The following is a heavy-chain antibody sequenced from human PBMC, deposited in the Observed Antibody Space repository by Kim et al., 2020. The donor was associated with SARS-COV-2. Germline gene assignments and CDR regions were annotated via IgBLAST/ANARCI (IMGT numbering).Heavy chain of an antibody. D-gene: IGHD6-13*01. Sequence: SETLSLTCTVSGGSISSSSYYWGWIRQPPGKGLEWIGSIYYSGSTYYNPSLKSRVTISVDTSKNQFSLKLSSVTAADTAVYYCARQGGSSWSRNFDYWGQGTLVTVSS. CDR2: IYYSGST. CDR1: GGSISSSSYY. CDR3: ARQGGSSWSRNFDY. V-gene: IGHV4-39*01. J-gene: IGHJ4*02.